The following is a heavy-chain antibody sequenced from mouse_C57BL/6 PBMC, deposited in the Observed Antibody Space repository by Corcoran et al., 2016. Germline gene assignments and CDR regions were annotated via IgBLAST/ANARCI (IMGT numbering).Heavy chain of an antibody. J-gene: IGHJ2*01. CDR1: GYTFTTYG. V-gene: IGHV9-3*01. Sequence: QIQLVQSGPELKKPGETVKISCKASGYTFTTYGMSWVKQAPGKGLKWMGWINTYSGVPTYADDFKGRFAFSLETSASTAYLQINNLKNEYTATYFCARGITTVVAPFDYWGQGTTLTVSS. D-gene: IGHD1-1*01. CDR3: ARGITTVVAPFDY. CDR2: INTYSGVP.